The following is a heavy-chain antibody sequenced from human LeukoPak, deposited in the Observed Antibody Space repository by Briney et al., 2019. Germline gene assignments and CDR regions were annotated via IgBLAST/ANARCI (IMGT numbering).Heavy chain of an antibody. Sequence: GGSLRLSCAASGFTFSSYGMRWVRQAPGKGLEWVAFIRYDGSNKYYADSVKGRFTISRDNSKNTLYLQMNSLRAEDTAVYYCARARYYYDSSGYSFDYWGQGTLVTVSS. J-gene: IGHJ4*02. V-gene: IGHV3-30*02. CDR1: GFTFSSYG. CDR2: IRYDGSNK. D-gene: IGHD3-22*01. CDR3: ARARYYYDSSGYSFDY.